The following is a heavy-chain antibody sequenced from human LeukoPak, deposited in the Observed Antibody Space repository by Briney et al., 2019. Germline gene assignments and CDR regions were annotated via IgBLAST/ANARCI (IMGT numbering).Heavy chain of an antibody. Sequence: SGGSLRLSCAASGFTFSSYGMLWVRQAPGKGLEWVAVISYDGSNKYYADSVKGRFTISRDNSKNTLYLQMNSLRAEDTAVYYCAKVWAYYDILTGRAAFDIWGQGTMVTVSS. V-gene: IGHV3-30*18. CDR2: ISYDGSNK. CDR3: AKVWAYYDILTGRAAFDI. D-gene: IGHD3-9*01. J-gene: IGHJ3*02. CDR1: GFTFSSYG.